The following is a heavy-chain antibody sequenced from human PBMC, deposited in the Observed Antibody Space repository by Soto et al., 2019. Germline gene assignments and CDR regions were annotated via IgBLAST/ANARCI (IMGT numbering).Heavy chain of an antibody. J-gene: IGHJ5*02. Sequence: PSETLSLTCTVSGGSVSSSFFYWSWLRQPPGQRLEWIGYIYYTGTTNYNPSRASRVAISVDTTKKQFTLNLRSLSAADTARYYRARLTTSSGWSLCESWGRGMLVTASS. CDR2: IYYTGTT. D-gene: IGHD6-25*01. CDR3: ARLTTSSGWSLCES. CDR1: GGSVSSSFFY. V-gene: IGHV4-61*01.